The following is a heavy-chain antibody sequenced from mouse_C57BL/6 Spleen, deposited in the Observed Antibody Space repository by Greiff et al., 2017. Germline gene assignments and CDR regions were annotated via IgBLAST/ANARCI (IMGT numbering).Heavy chain of an antibody. CDR2: IRLKSDNYAT. Sequence: EVKLVESGGGLVQPGGSMKLSCVASGFTFSNYWMNWVRQSPEKGLEWVAQIRLKSDNYATHYAESVKGRFTISRDDSKSSVYLQMNNLRAEDTGIYYCTGNRWFLYYAMDYWGQGTSVTVSS. D-gene: IGHD1-1*02. CDR1: GFTFSNYW. CDR3: TGNRWFLYYAMDY. V-gene: IGHV6-3*01. J-gene: IGHJ4*01.